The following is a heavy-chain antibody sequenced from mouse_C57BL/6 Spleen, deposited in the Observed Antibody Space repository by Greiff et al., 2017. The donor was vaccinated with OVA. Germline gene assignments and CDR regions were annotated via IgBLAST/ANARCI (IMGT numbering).Heavy chain of an antibody. Sequence: VQGVESGPGLVQPSQSLSITCTVSGFSLTSYGVHWVRQSPGKGLEWLGVIWRGGSTDYNAAFMSRLSITKDNSKSQVFFKMNSLQADDTAIYYCAKKGLGRDYAMDYWGQGTSVTVSS. D-gene: IGHD4-1*01. V-gene: IGHV2-5*01. CDR3: AKKGLGRDYAMDY. J-gene: IGHJ4*01. CDR1: GFSLTSYG. CDR2: IWRGGST.